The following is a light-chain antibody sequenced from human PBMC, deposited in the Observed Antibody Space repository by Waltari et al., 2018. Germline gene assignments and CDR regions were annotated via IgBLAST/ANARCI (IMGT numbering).Light chain of an antibody. CDR3: LQTYVSPYT. V-gene: IGKV4-1*01. CDR2: WAS. J-gene: IGKJ2*01. Sequence: DIVMTQSPDSLGVSLGERATIHCKSSQSVLYSSNNKNYLSWYQQKPGQPPKMIIYWASTRESGVPYRFSGSGSGTDFTLTISSLQAEDVAVYYCLQTYVSPYTFGQGTNLEI. CDR1: QSVLYSSNNKNY.